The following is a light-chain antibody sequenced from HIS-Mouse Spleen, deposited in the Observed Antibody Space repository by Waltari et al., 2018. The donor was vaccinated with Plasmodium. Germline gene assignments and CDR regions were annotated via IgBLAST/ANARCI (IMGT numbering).Light chain of an antibody. Sequence: EIVLTQSPATLSLSPGERATLSCRASQTVSSYLAWYQQKPVQAPRLLSYDASNRATGIPARFSGSGSGTDFTLTISSLEPEDFAVYYCQQRSNWPLYTFGQGTKLEIK. CDR3: QQRSNWPLYT. CDR1: QTVSSY. CDR2: DAS. J-gene: IGKJ2*01. V-gene: IGKV3-11*01.